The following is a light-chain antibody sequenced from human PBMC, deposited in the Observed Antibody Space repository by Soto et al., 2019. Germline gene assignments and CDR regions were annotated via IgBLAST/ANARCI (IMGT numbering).Light chain of an antibody. CDR3: AVWDGSLNGWV. Sequence: QSVLTQPPSASGTPGQRVTISCSGRSSNIGSHTVNWYQQLPGSAPKLLIYTNNPRPSGVPDRCSGSKSGTSASLAISGLQSEDEADYYCAVWDGSLNGWVFGGGTKLTVL. V-gene: IGLV1-44*01. CDR2: TNN. J-gene: IGLJ3*02. CDR1: SSNIGSHT.